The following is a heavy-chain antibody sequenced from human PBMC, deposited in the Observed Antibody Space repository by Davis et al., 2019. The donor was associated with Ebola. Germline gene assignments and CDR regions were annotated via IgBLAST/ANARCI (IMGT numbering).Heavy chain of an antibody. D-gene: IGHD1-26*01. V-gene: IGHV1-18*04. J-gene: IGHJ3*02. CDR1: GYTFSSYG. CDR2: INPYIGNT. Sequence: ASVKVSCKASGYTFSSYGISWVRQAPGQGLEWMGWINPYIGNTNYAQRLQGRVTMTTVTSTGTAYMELRSLTSDDTAVYFCARTSIVGTTTTASDIWGQGTLVTVSS. CDR3: ARTSIVGTTTTASDI.